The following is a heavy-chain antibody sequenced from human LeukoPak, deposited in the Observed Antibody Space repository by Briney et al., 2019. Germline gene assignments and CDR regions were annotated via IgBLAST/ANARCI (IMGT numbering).Heavy chain of an antibody. J-gene: IGHJ4*02. CDR3: AKDLLGQWPTVFDY. D-gene: IGHD6-19*01. CDR1: GYTFTSYG. Sequence: ASVKVSCKASGYTFTSYGISWVRQAPGQGLEWMGWISAYNGNTNYAQKLQGRVTMTTDTSTSTAYMELRSLRSDDTAVYYCAKDLLGQWPTVFDYWGQGTLVTVSS. V-gene: IGHV1-18*01. CDR2: ISAYNGNT.